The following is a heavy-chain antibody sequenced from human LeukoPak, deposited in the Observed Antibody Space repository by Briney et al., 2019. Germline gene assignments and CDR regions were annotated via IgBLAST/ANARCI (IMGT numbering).Heavy chain of an antibody. V-gene: IGHV3-7*03. Sequence: GGSLRLSCAASGFTFSNYWMSWVRQAPGKGLEWMASIKQDGSEKYYVDSVKGRFTISRDNAKNSLYLQMNSLRAEDTAVYYCAKVYGWLLNDAFDIWGQGTMVTVSS. D-gene: IGHD5-12*01. J-gene: IGHJ3*02. CDR2: IKQDGSEK. CDR3: AKVYGWLLNDAFDI. CDR1: GFTFSNYW.